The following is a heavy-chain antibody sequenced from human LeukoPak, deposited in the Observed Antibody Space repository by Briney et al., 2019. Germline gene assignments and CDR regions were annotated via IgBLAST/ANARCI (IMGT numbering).Heavy chain of an antibody. D-gene: IGHD5-12*01. CDR2: IRVSGGST. Sequence: GGSLRLSWAAFGFTLDDNGMHWGRQVPGKGREWVSAIRVSGGSTYSPDSVKARFTFSRENSRTTRYLQMNSLRAEDTAVYYCARVPASLRLYYMDVWGKGTTVTVSS. J-gene: IGHJ6*03. V-gene: IGHV3-23*01. CDR1: GFTLDDNG. CDR3: ARVPASLRLYYMDV.